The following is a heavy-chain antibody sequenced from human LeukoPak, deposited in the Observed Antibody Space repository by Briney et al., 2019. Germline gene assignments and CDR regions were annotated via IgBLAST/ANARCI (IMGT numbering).Heavy chain of an antibody. Sequence: PGGSLRLSCAASGFTFISFAMTWVRQAPGKGLEWVSTISHSGGSTYYADSVKGRFTISTDSSKSTLYLQMNSLRAEDTAVYYCAKSGASMVDSALDIMGQGTMVTVSS. CDR2: ISHSGGST. CDR1: GFTFISFA. V-gene: IGHV3-23*01. D-gene: IGHD4/OR15-4a*01. CDR3: AKSGASMVDSALDI. J-gene: IGHJ3*02.